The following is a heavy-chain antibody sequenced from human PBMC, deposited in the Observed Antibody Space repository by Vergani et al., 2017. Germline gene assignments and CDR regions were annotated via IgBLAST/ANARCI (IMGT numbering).Heavy chain of an antibody. D-gene: IGHD4-17*01. CDR2: ISSSSSYI. Sequence: EVQLVESGGGLVKPGGSLRLSCAASGFTFSSYSMNWVRQAPGKGLEWVSSISSSSSYIYYADSVKGRFTISRDNAKNSLYLQMNSLSADDPAVYYCARDKGDYVDDLFDYWGQGTLVTVSS. CDR1: GFTFSSYS. J-gene: IGHJ4*02. V-gene: IGHV3-21*04. CDR3: ARDKGDYVDDLFDY.